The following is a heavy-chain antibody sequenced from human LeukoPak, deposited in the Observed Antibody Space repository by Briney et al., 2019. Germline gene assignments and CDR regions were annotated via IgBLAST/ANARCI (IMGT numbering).Heavy chain of an antibody. D-gene: IGHD6-13*01. CDR3: YIAAAGNDAFDI. CDR2: ISSNGGST. V-gene: IGHV3-64*01. Sequence: SGGSLRLSCAASGFTSSSYSMNWVRQAPGKGLEYVSAISSNGGSTYYANSVKGRFTISRDNSKNTLYLQMNSLRAEDTAVYYCYIAAAGNDAFDIWGQGTMVTVSS. CDR1: GFTSSSYS. J-gene: IGHJ3*02.